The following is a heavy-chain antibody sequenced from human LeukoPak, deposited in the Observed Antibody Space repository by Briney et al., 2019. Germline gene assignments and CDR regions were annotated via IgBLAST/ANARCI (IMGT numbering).Heavy chain of an antibody. CDR1: GFTFSNYW. CDR3: AREAVAGTLPPDY. J-gene: IGHJ4*02. CDR2: INSDGSST. Sequence: GGSLRLSCAASGFTFSNYWMHWVRQAPGKGLVWVSRINSDGSSTNYADSVKGRFTISRDNAKNTLYLQMNSLRAEDTAVYYCAREAVAGTLPPDYWGQGTLVTVSS. V-gene: IGHV3-74*01. D-gene: IGHD6-19*01.